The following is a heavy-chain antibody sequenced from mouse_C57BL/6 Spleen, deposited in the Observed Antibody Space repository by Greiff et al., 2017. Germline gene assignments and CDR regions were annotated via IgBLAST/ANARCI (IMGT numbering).Heavy chain of an antibody. V-gene: IGHV1-64*01. CDR3: ARPVYYDYDDGFAY. D-gene: IGHD2-4*01. J-gene: IGHJ3*01. CDR1: GYTFTSYW. Sequence: QVQLQQPGAELVKPGASVKLSCKASGYTFTSYWMHWVKQRPGQGLEWIGMIPPNSGSTNYNEKFKSKATLTVDKSSSTAYMQLSSLTSEDSAVYYCARPVYYDYDDGFAYWGQGTLVTVSA. CDR2: IPPNSGST.